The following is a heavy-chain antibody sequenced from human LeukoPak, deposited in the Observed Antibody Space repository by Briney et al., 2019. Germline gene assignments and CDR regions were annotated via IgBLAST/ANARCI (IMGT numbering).Heavy chain of an antibody. CDR3: ASSGRSRY. D-gene: IGHD6-19*01. Sequence: SETLSPTRAVYGGSFSGNYWSWISQPPGKGMGWIGEITHSGSTNYNPSLKSRVTISVDTSKNQFSLKLSAVTAADTAVYYCASSGRSRYWGHGTLVTVSS. CDR1: GGSFSGNY. J-gene: IGHJ4*01. V-gene: IGHV4-34*01. CDR2: ITHSGST.